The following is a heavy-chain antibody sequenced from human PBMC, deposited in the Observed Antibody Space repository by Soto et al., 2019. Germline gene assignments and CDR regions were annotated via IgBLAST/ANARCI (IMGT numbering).Heavy chain of an antibody. CDR1: GFTFSTYP. Sequence: EVQLLESGGGLVQPGGSLRLSCAASGFTFSTYPMTWVRQAPGKGLDWVSSITASGGTTYYVDSVKGRFTIFRDNSENTLYLQMNSLRAEDTAVYYCAKTESGSALGFLGFWGQGTMVSVSS. CDR3: AKTESGSALGFLGF. D-gene: IGHD3-10*01. CDR2: ITASGGTT. V-gene: IGHV3-23*01. J-gene: IGHJ4*02.